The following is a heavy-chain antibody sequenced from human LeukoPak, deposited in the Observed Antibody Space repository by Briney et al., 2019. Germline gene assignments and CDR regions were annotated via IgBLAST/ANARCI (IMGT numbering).Heavy chain of an antibody. V-gene: IGHV4-38-2*01. CDR1: GYSISSGYY. J-gene: IGHJ4*02. CDR2: IYHSGST. CDR3: ARHGDSTWELGY. Sequence: SETLSLTCAVSGYSISSGYYWAWIRQPPGKGLEWIGSIYHSGSTYYNPSLKSRVTISVDTSKNQFSLKLSSVTAADTAVYYCARHGDSTWELGYWGQGTLVTVSS. D-gene: IGHD1-26*01.